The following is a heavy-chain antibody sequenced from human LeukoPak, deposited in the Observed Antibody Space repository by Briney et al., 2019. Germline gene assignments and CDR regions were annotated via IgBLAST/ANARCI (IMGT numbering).Heavy chain of an antibody. D-gene: IGHD3-3*01. J-gene: IGHJ4*02. CDR2: ISGSGGST. CDR3: AKNAHVLRFLELLTEIYYFDY. CDR1: GFTFSSYA. V-gene: IGHV3-23*01. Sequence: GGSLRLSCAASGFTFSSYAMSWVRQAPGKGLEWVSAISGSGGSTYYADSVKGRFTISRDNSKNTLYLQMNSLRAEDTAVYYCAKNAHVLRFLELLTEIYYFDYWGQGTLVTVSS.